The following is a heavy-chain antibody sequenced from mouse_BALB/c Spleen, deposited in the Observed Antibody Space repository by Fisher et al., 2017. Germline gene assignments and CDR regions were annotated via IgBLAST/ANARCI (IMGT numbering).Heavy chain of an antibody. D-gene: IGHD1-1*01. J-gene: IGHJ4*01. V-gene: IGHV5-12*03. Sequence: RFTISSDNAKNTLYLEMSSLRSEDTAMYYCARHLYEEGAMDYWGQGTSVTVSS. CDR3: ARHLYEEGAMDY.